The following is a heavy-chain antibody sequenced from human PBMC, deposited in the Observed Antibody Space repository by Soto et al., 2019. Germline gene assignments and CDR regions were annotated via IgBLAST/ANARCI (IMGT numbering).Heavy chain of an antibody. Sequence: ASVKVSCKASGYTFTRSGISWVRQAPGQGPEWMGWISSYNGDTNYAQTFQGRVTMTTDTSTSTAYMELRSLRSEDTAVYYCVRVFDTYYFDLWGQGNMVTVSS. J-gene: IGHJ4*02. D-gene: IGHD3-9*01. CDR2: ISSYNGDT. CDR3: VRVFDTYYFDL. V-gene: IGHV1-18*01. CDR1: GYTFTRSG.